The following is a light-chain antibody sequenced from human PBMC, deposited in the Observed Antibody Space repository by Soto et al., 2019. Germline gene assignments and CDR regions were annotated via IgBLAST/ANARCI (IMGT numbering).Light chain of an antibody. V-gene: IGLV2-14*01. CDR2: GVS. CDR3: SSYTSSTAYV. J-gene: IGLJ1*01. Sequence: SVLTQPSSVSGSAGQSITISCSGTSSDVGGYNYVSWYQQHPGKAPKLMIYGVSNRPSGVSDRFSGAKSGNAASLTISGLQADDEADYYCSSYTSSTAYVFGTGTKVTVL. CDR1: SSDVGGYNY.